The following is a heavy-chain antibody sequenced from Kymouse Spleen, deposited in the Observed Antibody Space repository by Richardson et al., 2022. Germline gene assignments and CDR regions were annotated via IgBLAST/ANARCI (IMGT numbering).Heavy chain of an antibody. CDR3: AKDQGVWAYSSSSFDY. Sequence: QVQLVESGGGVVQPGRSLRLSCAASGFTFSSYGMHWVRQAPGKGLEWVAVISYDGSNKYYADSVKGRFTISRDNSKNTLYLQMNSLRAEDTAVYYCAKDQGVWAYSSSSFDYWGQGTLVTVSS. CDR1: GFTFSSYG. V-gene: IGHV3-30*18. D-gene: IGHD6-6*01. CDR2: ISYDGSNK. J-gene: IGHJ4*02.